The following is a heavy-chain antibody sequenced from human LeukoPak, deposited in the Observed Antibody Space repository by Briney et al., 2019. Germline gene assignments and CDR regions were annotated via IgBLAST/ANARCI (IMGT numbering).Heavy chain of an antibody. CDR2: IYYSGST. J-gene: IGHJ5*02. Sequence: PSETLSLTCTVSGGSISSYYWSWIRQPPGKGLEWIGYIYYSGSTNYNPSLKSRVTISVDTSKNQFSLKLSSVTAADTAVYYCARGLYCSSDSCNHWGQGTLVTVSS. V-gene: IGHV4-59*01. D-gene: IGHD2-2*01. CDR1: GGSISSYY. CDR3: ARGLYCSSDSCNH.